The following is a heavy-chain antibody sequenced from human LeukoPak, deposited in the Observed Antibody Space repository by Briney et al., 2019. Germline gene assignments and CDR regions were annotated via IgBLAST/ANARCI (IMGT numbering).Heavy chain of an antibody. J-gene: IGHJ6*02. CDR2: ISSSSSYI. Sequence: PGGSLRLSCAASEFTFSSYSMNWVRQAPGKGLEWVSSISSSSSYIYYADSVKGRFTISRDNAKNSLYLQMNSLRAEDTAVYYCARDRDRLDDFWSGYYPYGMDVWGQGTTVTVSS. CDR1: EFTFSSYS. V-gene: IGHV3-21*01. D-gene: IGHD3-3*01. CDR3: ARDRDRLDDFWSGYYPYGMDV.